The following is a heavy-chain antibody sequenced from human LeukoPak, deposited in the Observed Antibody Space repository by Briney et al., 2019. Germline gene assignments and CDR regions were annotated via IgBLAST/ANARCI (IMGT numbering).Heavy chain of an antibody. CDR3: ARSQNYYGSGDY. CDR2: IYYTGST. CDR1: GDSVSNGNYY. V-gene: IGHV4-61*01. D-gene: IGHD3-10*01. Sequence: PSETLSLTCTVSGDSVSNGNYYWSWLRQPPGKALEWIGYIYYTGSTYYNPSLEGRVTLSVDTSRNQFSVRLSSVTAADTAVYYCARSQNYYGSGDYWSQGTLVTVSS. J-gene: IGHJ4*02.